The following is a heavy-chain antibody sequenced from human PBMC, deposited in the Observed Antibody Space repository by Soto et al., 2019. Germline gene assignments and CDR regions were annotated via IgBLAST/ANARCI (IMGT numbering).Heavy chain of an antibody. CDR2: ISHNGAST. Sequence: EVQLWEFGGGLVQPGGTLRLSCAASGFTFSNYAMNWVRQAPGKGLEWVSVISHNGASTYSADSVKGRFTTSRDNSKNALYLQMHSLRAEDTAVYYCAKGKYSSCWYGLADVFDIWGQGTVVTVSS. V-gene: IGHV3-23*01. CDR3: AKGKYSSCWYGLADVFDI. J-gene: IGHJ3*02. CDR1: GFTFSNYA. D-gene: IGHD6-19*01.